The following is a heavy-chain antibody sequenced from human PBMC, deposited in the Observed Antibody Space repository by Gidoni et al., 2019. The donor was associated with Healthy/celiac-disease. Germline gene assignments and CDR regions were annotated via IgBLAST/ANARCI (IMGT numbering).Heavy chain of an antibody. J-gene: IGHJ6*02. V-gene: IGHV1-18*01. CDR2: ISAYNGNT. D-gene: IGHD3-3*01. Sequence: QVQLVQSGAAVEKPGASAKASCKASGYTFTSYGISWVRQAPGQGLEWMGWISAYNGNTNYAQKLQGRVTITTDTSTSTAYMELRSLRSDDTAVYYCARDPPRRITNYYYYGMDVWGQGTTVTVSS. CDR3: ARDPPRRITNYYYYGMDV. CDR1: GYTFTSYG.